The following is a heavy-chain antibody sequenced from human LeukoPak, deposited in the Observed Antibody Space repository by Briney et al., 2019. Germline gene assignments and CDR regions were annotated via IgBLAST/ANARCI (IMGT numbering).Heavy chain of an antibody. J-gene: IGHJ6*03. D-gene: IGHD1-26*01. CDR2: IYISRGT. CDR1: GVSISGYY. CDR3: ARESRIVEGDGYYIDV. V-gene: IGHV4-4*07. Sequence: PSETLSLTCTVSGVSISGYYWSWIRQPAGKGLEWIGRIYISRGTNYNPSLTSRVIMSVDTSENQFSLQLTSVTAADTAVYYCARESRIVEGDGYYIDVWGKGTTVTV.